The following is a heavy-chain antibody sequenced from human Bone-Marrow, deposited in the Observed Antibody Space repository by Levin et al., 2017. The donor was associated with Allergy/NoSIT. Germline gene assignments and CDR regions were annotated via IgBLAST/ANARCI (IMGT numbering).Heavy chain of an antibody. D-gene: IGHD6-13*01. CDR1: GFTVSSNY. Sequence: GGSLRLSCAASGFTVSSNYMSWVRQAPGKGLEWVSVSYSGGTTYYADSVKGRFTISRDNSKNTLYLQMNSLRAEDTAVYYCARGGDSSSWSIGFFDYWGQGTLVTVSS. CDR2: SYSGGTT. J-gene: IGHJ4*02. CDR3: ARGGDSSSWSIGFFDY. V-gene: IGHV3-53*01.